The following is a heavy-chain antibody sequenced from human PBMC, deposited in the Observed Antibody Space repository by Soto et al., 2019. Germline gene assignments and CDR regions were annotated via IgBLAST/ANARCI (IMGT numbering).Heavy chain of an antibody. V-gene: IGHV4-59*01. CDR2: IYYSGST. Sequence: SHPLSLTCTFSGGSISNYYWSYILQPPGKGLEWIGYIYYSGSTNYNPSLKSRVTISVDTSKKQFSLKLSSVTAADTAVYYCARVEMATIHFEYWGQGTPVTVSS. CDR1: GGSISNYY. CDR3: ARVEMATIHFEY. D-gene: IGHD5-12*01. J-gene: IGHJ4*02.